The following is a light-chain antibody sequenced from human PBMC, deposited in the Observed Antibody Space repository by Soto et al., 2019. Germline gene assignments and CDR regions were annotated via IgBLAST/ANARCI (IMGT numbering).Light chain of an antibody. V-gene: IGKV3-20*01. CDR3: YQYDSSTWT. J-gene: IGKJ1*01. Sequence: IVMTHAPVTLSLSPGEAATLSCRASQSVSGKYLAWYQQKNGQSPRLVIYDASSRATGIPERFSGSGYGTDLTITISRLENEDFEVYLCYQYDSSTWTFGQGTKVDIK. CDR2: DAS. CDR1: QSVSGKY.